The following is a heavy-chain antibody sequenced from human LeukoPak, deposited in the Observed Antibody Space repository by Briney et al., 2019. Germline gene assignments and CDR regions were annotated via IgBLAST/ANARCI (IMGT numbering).Heavy chain of an antibody. CDR1: GGSITTSNW. V-gene: IGHV4-4*02. Sequence: SETLSLTCAVSGGSITTSNWWSWVRQPPGKGLEWIGEGYHSRTSNYNPSLRSRVTISVDKSKNQFSLNLSSVTAADTAVYYCLYGGNFGDWVYWGQGTLVTVSS. D-gene: IGHD4-23*01. J-gene: IGHJ4*02. CDR2: GYHSRTS. CDR3: LYGGNFGDWVY.